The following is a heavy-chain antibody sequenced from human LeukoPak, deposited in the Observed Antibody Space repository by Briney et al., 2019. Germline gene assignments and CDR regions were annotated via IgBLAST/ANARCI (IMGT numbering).Heavy chain of an antibody. CDR2: IKRKSDDGTT. D-gene: IGHD1-1*01. J-gene: IGHJ4*02. Sequence: GGSLRLSCAASGFTLTDAWRTWVRQTPGKGLEWVGRIKRKSDDGTTDYAAPVKGRFTTSRDDSENTLYLQMNSLKTEDTAVYYCTTELNLNDGRTCNYWGQGTLVTVSS. V-gene: IGHV3-15*01. CDR1: GFTLTDAW. CDR3: TTELNLNDGRTCNY.